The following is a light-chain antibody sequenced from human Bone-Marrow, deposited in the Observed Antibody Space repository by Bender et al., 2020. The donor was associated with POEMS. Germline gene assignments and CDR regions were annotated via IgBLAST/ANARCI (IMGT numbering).Light chain of an antibody. Sequence: QSALTQPASVSGSPGQSITISCTGTSSDVGGYNYVSWYQQYPGKAPKLMIYEVTQRPSGVPDRFSGSKSGNTASLTVSGLQAEDEADYYCSSYGDNNNLVFGGGTRLTVL. J-gene: IGLJ2*01. CDR2: EVT. CDR1: SSDVGGYNY. CDR3: SSYGDNNNLV. V-gene: IGLV2-8*01.